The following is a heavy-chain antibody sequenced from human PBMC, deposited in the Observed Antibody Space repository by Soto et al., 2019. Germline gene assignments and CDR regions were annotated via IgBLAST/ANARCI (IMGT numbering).Heavy chain of an antibody. V-gene: IGHV3-15*01. CDR1: GFTFSNAW. Sequence: QLVESGGGFVKPGTSLRLTCAASGFTFSNAWMPWVRQAPGKGLERVGLIRSQGDGGTADYAAPVRGRFTISRDDSQHMVFLHMDSLQPEDTAVYYCITAPLRWGQGTLVTVSS. CDR2: IRSQGDGGTA. CDR3: ITAPLR. J-gene: IGHJ4*02.